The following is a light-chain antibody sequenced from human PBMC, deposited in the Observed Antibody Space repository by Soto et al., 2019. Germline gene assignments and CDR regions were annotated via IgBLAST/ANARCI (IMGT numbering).Light chain of an antibody. CDR3: QQNNNWPAT. CDR1: QSVSSK. Sequence: EIVMTQSLATLSMSPGERATLSCRASQSVSSKLAWYQQKPGQAPRLLIQPASSRASGIPARFSGSGSGTEFTLTISNLQSEDSAVYFCQQNNNWPATFGQGTKVDIK. V-gene: IGKV3-15*01. CDR2: PAS. J-gene: IGKJ1*01.